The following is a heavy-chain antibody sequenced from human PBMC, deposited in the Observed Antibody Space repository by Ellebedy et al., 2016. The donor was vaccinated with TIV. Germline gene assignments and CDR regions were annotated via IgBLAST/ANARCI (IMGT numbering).Heavy chain of an antibody. CDR2: ISSSSSYI. CDR3: ARELYDFWSGSAFGYYYYGMDV. V-gene: IGHV3-21*01. Sequence: PGGSLRLSCAASGFTFSTYSMNWVRQAPGKGLEWVSSISSSSSYIYYADSVKGRFTISRDNAKNSLYLQMNSLRAEDTAVYYCARELYDFWSGSAFGYYYYGMDVWGQGTTVTVSS. D-gene: IGHD3-3*01. CDR1: GFTFSTYS. J-gene: IGHJ6*02.